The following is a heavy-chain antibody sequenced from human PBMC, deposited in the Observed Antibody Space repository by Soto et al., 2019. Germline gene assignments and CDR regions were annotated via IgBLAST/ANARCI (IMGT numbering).Heavy chain of an antibody. J-gene: IGHJ4*02. Sequence: EVQLVESGGGLVQPGGSLRLSCAASGFTFGSYPMHWVRQARGKGLEYVSAISTNGDSTFYANSVKGRFTISRDNSKNTLYLQMGSLRAEDMGVHYCAREGMLRSRWVFDYWGQGTLVTASS. CDR2: ISTNGDST. V-gene: IGHV3-64*01. CDR1: GFTFGSYP. CDR3: AREGMLRSRWVFDY. D-gene: IGHD3-10*02.